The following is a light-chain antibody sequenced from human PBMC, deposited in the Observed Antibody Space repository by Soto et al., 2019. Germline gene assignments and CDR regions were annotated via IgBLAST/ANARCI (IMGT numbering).Light chain of an antibody. V-gene: IGLV2-11*01. CDR2: DVT. CDR3: CSYGGRNTLLYV. J-gene: IGLJ1*01. CDR1: SSDVGGYDY. Sequence: QSALTQPRSVSGSPGQSVTISCTGSSSDVGGYDYVSWFQQRPGKAPKLMIYDVTKRPSGVPDRFSGSKSGNTASLTISGLQAEDEADYYCCSYGGRNTLLYVFGTGTKVTVL.